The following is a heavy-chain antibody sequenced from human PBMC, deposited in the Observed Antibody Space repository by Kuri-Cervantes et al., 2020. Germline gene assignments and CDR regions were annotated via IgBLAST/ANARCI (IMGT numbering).Heavy chain of an antibody. CDR3: ARDGLSAFDI. V-gene: IGHV3-9*02. Sequence: GGSLRLSCAASGFTSDDYAMHWVRQASGKGLEWVSGISWNSGSIGYADSVKGRFTISRDNAKNSLYLQMNSLRAEDTALYHCARDGLSAFDIWGQGTMVTVSS. CDR1: GFTSDDYA. D-gene: IGHD5/OR15-5a*01. CDR2: ISWNSGSI. J-gene: IGHJ3*02.